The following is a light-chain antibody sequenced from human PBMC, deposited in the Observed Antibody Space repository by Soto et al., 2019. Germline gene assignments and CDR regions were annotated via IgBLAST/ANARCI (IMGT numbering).Light chain of an antibody. J-gene: IGLJ3*02. Sequence: QSVLTQPASVSGSPGQSVTISCSGTSSDVGGYNYVSWYQHHPGEAPKVMIYDVDNRPSGVSNRFSGSKSGNTASLTISWLQAEDEADYYCSSYSSTNTVLFGGGTKLTVL. V-gene: IGLV2-14*03. CDR1: SSDVGGYNY. CDR3: SSYSSTNTVL. CDR2: DVD.